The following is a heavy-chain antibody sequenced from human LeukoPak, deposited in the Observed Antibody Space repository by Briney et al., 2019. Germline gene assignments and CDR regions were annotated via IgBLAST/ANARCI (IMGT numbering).Heavy chain of an antibody. CDR3: ARIGPILGAAWVDY. D-gene: IGHD3-3*02. Sequence: SDTLSLTCAVSGYXISNNHCWGWIRQPPGKGLEWIGYIFYAGSTYYNPSLKSRVTMSVDTSKNQFSLRLSSVTAVDTAVYYCARIGPILGAAWVDYWGQGTLVSVSS. J-gene: IGHJ4*02. CDR1: GYXISNNHC. CDR2: IFYAGST. V-gene: IGHV4-28*01.